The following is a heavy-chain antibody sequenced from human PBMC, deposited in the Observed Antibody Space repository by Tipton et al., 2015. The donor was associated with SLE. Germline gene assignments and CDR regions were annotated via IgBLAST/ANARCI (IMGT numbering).Heavy chain of an antibody. CDR3: ARESDAFDI. Sequence: LRLSCAVSGGSISSVSDYWSWIRQPAGKGLEWIGRIHTGGSTYYNPSLNSRVIISLDTSKNQFSLHLSSVTAADTAAYYCARESDAFDIWGQGTMVTVSS. J-gene: IGHJ3*02. V-gene: IGHV4-61*02. CDR2: IHTGGST. CDR1: GGSISSVSDY.